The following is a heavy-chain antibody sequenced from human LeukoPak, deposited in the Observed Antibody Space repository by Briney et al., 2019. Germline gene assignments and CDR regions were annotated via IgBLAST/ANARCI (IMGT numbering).Heavy chain of an antibody. CDR3: ARDRAYGAFDY. J-gene: IGHJ4*02. CDR1: RFIYRTSR. V-gene: IGHV3-7*01. Sequence: GGSLRLSRAASRFIYRTSRLNGVGQAPGKEVEWVANIKPARSERYYVDSVKGRFTISRDNAKNSLYLEMNSLTAEDTAVYYCARDRAYGAFDYWGQGTLVTVSS. CDR2: IKPARSER. D-gene: IGHD4/OR15-4a*01.